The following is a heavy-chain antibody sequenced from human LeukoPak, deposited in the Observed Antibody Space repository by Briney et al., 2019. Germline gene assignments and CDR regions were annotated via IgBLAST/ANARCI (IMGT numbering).Heavy chain of an antibody. CDR2: ISGSGGST. CDR3: ARGGRGSAAVVAPRSIDI. J-gene: IGHJ3*02. CDR1: GFTFSSYA. D-gene: IGHD3-22*01. V-gene: IGHV3-23*01. Sequence: PGGSLRLSCAASGFTFSSYAMSWVRQAPGKGLEWVSAISGSGGSTYYAGSVQGRFIISRDISKNTLYLQMNSLRAEDSALYYCARGGRGSAAVVAPRSIDIWGQGTMVTVSS.